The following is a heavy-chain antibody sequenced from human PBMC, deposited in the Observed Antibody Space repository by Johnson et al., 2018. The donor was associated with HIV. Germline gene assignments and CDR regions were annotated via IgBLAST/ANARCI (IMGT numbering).Heavy chain of an antibody. CDR2: IKSKTDGGTT. Sequence: VQLVESGGGVVRPGGSLRLSCAASGFTFSNAWMSWVRQAPGKGLEWVGRIKSKTDGGTTDYAAPVKGRFTISRDDSKNTLYLQMNSLRAEDTSVYYCARDRGIAVAGTGAFDIWGQGTMVTVSS. V-gene: IGHV3-15*01. CDR3: ARDRGIAVAGTGAFDI. J-gene: IGHJ3*02. D-gene: IGHD6-19*01. CDR1: GFTFSNAW.